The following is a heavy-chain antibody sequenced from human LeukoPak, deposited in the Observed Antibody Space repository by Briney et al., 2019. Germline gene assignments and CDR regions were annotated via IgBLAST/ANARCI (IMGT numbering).Heavy chain of an antibody. CDR1: RFTFDDYG. D-gene: IGHD3-9*01. Sequence: PGGSLRLSCAASRFTFDDYGMSWVRQAPGKGLEWVSSINWKGVSTGYADSVKGRFTISRDNAKKSLCLQMNSLRAEDTALYYCARESYDILTGFLGFDVWGPGTMVTVSS. J-gene: IGHJ3*01. CDR2: INWKGVST. V-gene: IGHV3-20*04. CDR3: ARESYDILTGFLGFDV.